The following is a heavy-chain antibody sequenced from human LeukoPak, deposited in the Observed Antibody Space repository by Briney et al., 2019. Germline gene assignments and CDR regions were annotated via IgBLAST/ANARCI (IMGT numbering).Heavy chain of an antibody. CDR3: AKDGLRAAMAGLWAN. V-gene: IGHV3-30*18. D-gene: IGHD5-18*01. CDR1: GFTFSSYG. CDR2: ISYDGSNK. J-gene: IGHJ4*02. Sequence: AGGSLRLSCAASGFTFSSYGMHWVRQAPGKGLEWVAVISYDGSNKYYADSVKGRFTISRDNSKNTLYLQMNSLRAEDTAVYYCAKDGLRAAMAGLWANWGQGTLVTVSS.